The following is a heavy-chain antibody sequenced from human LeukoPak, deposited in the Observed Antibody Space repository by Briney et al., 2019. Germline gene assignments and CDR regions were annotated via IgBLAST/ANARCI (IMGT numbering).Heavy chain of an antibody. V-gene: IGHV3-23*01. CDR2: ISGSGSGGST. CDR3: ARGGFGEFEYVQH. Sequence: GGSLRLSCAASGFTFSSYAMSWVRQAPGKGLEWVSTISGSGSGGSTYYADSVKGRFTISRDNSKNTLYLQMNSLRAEDTAVYYCARGGFGEFEYVQHWGQGTLVTVSS. J-gene: IGHJ1*01. CDR1: GFTFSSYA. D-gene: IGHD3-10*01.